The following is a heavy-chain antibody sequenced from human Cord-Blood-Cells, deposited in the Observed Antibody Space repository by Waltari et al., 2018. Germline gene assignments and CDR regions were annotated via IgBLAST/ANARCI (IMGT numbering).Heavy chain of an antibody. J-gene: IGHJ4*02. CDR1: GGSFSGYY. D-gene: IGHD5-18*01. V-gene: IGHV4-34*01. CDR3: ARRRDWIPFDY. CDR2: IKHSGST. Sequence: QVQLQQWGAGLLKPSETLSLTCAVYGGSFSGYYWSWIRQPPGKGLEWIGEIKHSGSTNYHPALKSRVTISVDTSKNQFSLKLSSVTAADTAVYYCARRRDWIPFDYWGQGTLVTVSS.